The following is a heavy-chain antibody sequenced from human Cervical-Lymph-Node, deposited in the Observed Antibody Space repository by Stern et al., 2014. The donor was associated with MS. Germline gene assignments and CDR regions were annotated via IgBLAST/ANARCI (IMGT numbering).Heavy chain of an antibody. CDR1: GYSFTSYF. J-gene: IGHJ4*02. Sequence: VQLVESGAEVKKPGASVKVSCMASGYSFTSYFINWVRQAPGQGLEWMGIINASAGNTNYAQKFQGRVVMTRDTSTGTVYMELSSLRSEDTAVYYCARDEGADYWGQGTLVTVSS. V-gene: IGHV1-46*01. CDR3: ARDEGADY. CDR2: INASAGNT.